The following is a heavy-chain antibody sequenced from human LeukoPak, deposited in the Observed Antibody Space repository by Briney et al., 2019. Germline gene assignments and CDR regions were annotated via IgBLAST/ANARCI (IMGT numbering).Heavy chain of an antibody. CDR1: GFTISSYS. D-gene: IGHD1-26*01. Sequence: GGSLRLSCAASGFTISSYSMNWVRQAPGKGLEWDSSISSSSSYIYYADSVKGRFTISRDNAKNSLYLQMNSLRAEDTAVYYCARGPIVGAYDAFDIWGQGTMVSVSS. J-gene: IGHJ3*02. CDR3: ARGPIVGAYDAFDI. V-gene: IGHV3-21*01. CDR2: ISSSSSYI.